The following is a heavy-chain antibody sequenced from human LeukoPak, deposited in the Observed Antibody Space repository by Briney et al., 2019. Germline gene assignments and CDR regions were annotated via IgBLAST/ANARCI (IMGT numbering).Heavy chain of an antibody. J-gene: IGHJ4*02. D-gene: IGHD5-18*01. CDR2: ISSSISYI. CDR3: ARGTRAMGLFDY. V-gene: IGHV3-21*01. Sequence: GSLLLSCAASGFPFISYSMNWVRQARGKGLEGVSSISSSISYIYYADSVKGRFTISRDNAKNSLYLQMNSLRAEDTAVYYCARGTRAMGLFDYWGQGTLVTVSS. CDR1: GFPFISYS.